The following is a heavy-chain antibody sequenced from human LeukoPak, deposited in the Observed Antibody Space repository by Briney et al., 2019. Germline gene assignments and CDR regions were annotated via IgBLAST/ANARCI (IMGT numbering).Heavy chain of an antibody. V-gene: IGHV4-39*01. CDR1: GGSISSSSYY. CDR2: IYYSGST. CDR3: ARFNTGSCWSDAFDI. D-gene: IGHD6-19*01. Sequence: SETLSLTCTVSGGSISSSSYYWGWIRQPPGKGLEWIGSIYYSGSTYYNPSLKSRVTISVDTSKKQFSLKLSSVTAADTAVYYCARFNTGSCWSDAFDIWGQGTMVTVSS. J-gene: IGHJ3*02.